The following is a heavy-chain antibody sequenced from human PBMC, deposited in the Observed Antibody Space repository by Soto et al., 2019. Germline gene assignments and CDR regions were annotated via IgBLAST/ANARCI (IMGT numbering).Heavy chain of an antibody. Sequence: QVQLQESGPGLVKPSGTLSLTCSVSGGSISTDNWWSWVRQPPGKGLEWIGEIYRSGSTNYNSSLKSRVTMSVDTSKNQFSLILSSMTAADTATYYCASTPYYGSGSFWFDPWGQGTLVTVSS. CDR2: IYRSGST. CDR1: GGSISTDNW. CDR3: ASTPYYGSGSFWFDP. V-gene: IGHV4-4*02. J-gene: IGHJ5*02. D-gene: IGHD3-10*01.